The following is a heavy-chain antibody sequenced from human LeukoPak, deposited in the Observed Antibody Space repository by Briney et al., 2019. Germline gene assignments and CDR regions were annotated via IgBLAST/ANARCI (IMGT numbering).Heavy chain of an antibody. CDR1: GVSISSDY. CDR3: ARGKRYFDY. CDR2: IYYSVGT. Sequence: SYTLFGTCTVSGVSISSDYWSWIRQSPGKGLEWIGYIYYSVGTYYNPSLKSRVTISIDTSKNQFSLKLSSVTAADTAMYYCARGKRYFDYWGQGTLVTVSS. J-gene: IGHJ4*02. V-gene: IGHV4-59*01.